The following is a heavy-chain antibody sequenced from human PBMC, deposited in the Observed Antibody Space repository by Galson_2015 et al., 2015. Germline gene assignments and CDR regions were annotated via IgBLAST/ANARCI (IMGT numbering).Heavy chain of an antibody. J-gene: IGHJ3*02. V-gene: IGHV3-33*01. CDR1: GFTFSSYG. CDR3: ARDRGRMSLDDAFDI. CDR2: IWYDGSNK. D-gene: IGHD2-15*01. Sequence: SLRLSCAASGFTFSSYGMHWVRQAPGKGLEWVAVIWYDGSNKYYADSVKGRFTISRDNSKNTLYLQMNSLRAEDTAVYYCARDRGRMSLDDAFDIWGQGTMVTVSS.